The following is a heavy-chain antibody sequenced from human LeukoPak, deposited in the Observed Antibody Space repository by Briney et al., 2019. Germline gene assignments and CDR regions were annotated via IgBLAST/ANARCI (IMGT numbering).Heavy chain of an antibody. D-gene: IGHD5-18*01. CDR2: VWYDGSNE. CDR1: GFTFSRYA. V-gene: IGHV3-33*01. Sequence: GGSLRLSCAASGFTFSRYAMHWVRQAPGKGMEGVAIVWYDGSNENYVDSVKGRFTISRDNAKNTLYLQMNSLGAEDTAVYFCARVDTAVGSLDYWGQGILVTVSS. J-gene: IGHJ4*02. CDR3: ARVDTAVGSLDY.